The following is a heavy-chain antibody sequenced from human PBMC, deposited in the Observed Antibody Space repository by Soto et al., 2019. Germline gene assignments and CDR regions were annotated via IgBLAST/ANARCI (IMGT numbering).Heavy chain of an antibody. CDR3: ARGGEQWLVFAFDI. J-gene: IGHJ3*02. CDR2: ISAYNGNT. Sequence: ASVKVSCKASGYTFTIYGISWVRQAPGQGLEWLGWISAYNGNTNYAQKLQGRVTMTTDTSTSTAYMELRSLRSDDTAVYYCARGGEQWLVFAFDIWGQGTMVTVSS. D-gene: IGHD6-19*01. V-gene: IGHV1-18*01. CDR1: GYTFTIYG.